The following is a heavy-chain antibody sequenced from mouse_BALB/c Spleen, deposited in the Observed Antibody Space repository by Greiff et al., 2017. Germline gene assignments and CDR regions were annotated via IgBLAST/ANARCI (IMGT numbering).Heavy chain of an antibody. V-gene: IGHV5-6-3*01. CDR3: ARDQDY. J-gene: IGHJ2*01. CDR2: INSNGGST. Sequence: EVHLVESGGGLVQPGGSLKLSCAASGFTFSSYGMSWVRQTPDKRLELVATINSNGGSTYYPDSVKGRFTISRDNAKNTLYLQMSSLKSEDTAMYYCARDQDYWGQGTTLTVSS. CDR1: GFTFSSYG.